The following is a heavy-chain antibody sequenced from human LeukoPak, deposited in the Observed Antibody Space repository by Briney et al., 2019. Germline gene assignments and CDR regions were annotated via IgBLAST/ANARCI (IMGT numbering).Heavy chain of an antibody. J-gene: IGHJ6*03. Sequence: SQTLSLTCTVSGGSISSGSYYWRWIRQPAGKGLEWIGRIYTSGSTNYNPSLKSRVTISVDTSKNQFSLKLSSVTAADTAFYYCASQGHHGKIVGTTLSYFYMDVWGKGTTVTVSS. CDR1: GGSISSGSYY. V-gene: IGHV4-61*02. CDR2: IYTSGST. D-gene: IGHD1-26*01. CDR3: ASQGHHGKIVGTTLSYFYMDV.